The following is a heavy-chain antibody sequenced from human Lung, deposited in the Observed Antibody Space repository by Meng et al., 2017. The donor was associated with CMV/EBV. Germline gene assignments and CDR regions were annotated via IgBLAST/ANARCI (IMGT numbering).Heavy chain of an antibody. CDR3: ARAVYCIGTTCFFYPMDV. D-gene: IGHD2-2*01. Sequence: ALVXVSXKASGYTFTSYDISWVRQAPGQGLEWMGWMNPNSGNTDSAQNFQGRVTMTRNTSISTAYMELSSLRSEDTAVYYCARAVYCIGTTCFFYPMDVWXQGTTVTVSS. CDR1: GYTFTSYD. V-gene: IGHV1-8*01. CDR2: MNPNSGNT. J-gene: IGHJ6*02.